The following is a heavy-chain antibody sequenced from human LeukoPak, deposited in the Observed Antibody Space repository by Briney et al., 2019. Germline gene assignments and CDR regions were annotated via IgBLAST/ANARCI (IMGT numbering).Heavy chain of an antibody. CDR2: IKRDGSEK. CDR1: GFTFSSYW. CDR3: ATNYYDFWSGYYTSYRAFDI. D-gene: IGHD3-3*01. J-gene: IGHJ3*02. Sequence: GGSLRLSCAASGFTFSSYWMSWVRQAPGKGLEWVANIKRDGSEKYYVDSVKGRFTISRDNAKNSLYLQMYSLRAEDTAVYYCATNYYDFWSGYYTSYRAFDIWGQGTMVTVSS. V-gene: IGHV3-7*03.